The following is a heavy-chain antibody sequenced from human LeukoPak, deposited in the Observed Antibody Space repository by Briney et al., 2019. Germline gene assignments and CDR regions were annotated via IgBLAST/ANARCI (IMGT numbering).Heavy chain of an antibody. CDR2: MNPNSGNT. CDR1: GYTLTSYD. V-gene: IGHV1-8*01. Sequence: ASVKVSCKASGYTLTSYDINWVRQATGQGLEWMGWMNPNSGNTGYAQKFQGRVTMTRNTSISTAYMELSSLRSEDTAVYYCARGMTTVTTFDYWGQGTLVTVSS. J-gene: IGHJ4*02. CDR3: ARGMTTVTTFDY. D-gene: IGHD4-17*01.